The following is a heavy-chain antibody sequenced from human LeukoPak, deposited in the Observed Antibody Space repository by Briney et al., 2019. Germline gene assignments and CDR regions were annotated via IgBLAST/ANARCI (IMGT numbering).Heavy chain of an antibody. CDR1: GYSFTSYW. D-gene: IGHD2-8*01. V-gene: IGHV5-51*01. J-gene: IGHJ6*03. CDR3: ARHFRYCTNGVCHKYYYYYMDV. CDR2: IYPGDSDT. Sequence: GESLKISCKGSGYSFTSYWIGWVRQMPGKGLEWMGIIYPGDSDTRYSPSFQGQVTISADKSISTAYLQWSSLKASDTAMYYCARHFRYCTNGVCHKYYYYYMDVWGKGTTVTVSS.